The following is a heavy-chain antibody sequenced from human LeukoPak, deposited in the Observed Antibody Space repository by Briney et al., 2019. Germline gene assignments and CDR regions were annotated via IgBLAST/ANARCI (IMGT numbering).Heavy chain of an antibody. Sequence: GGFLRLSCAASGFTFSSYAMHWVRQAPGKGLEWVAVISYDGSNKYYADSVKGRFTISRDNSKNTLYLQMNSLRAEDTAVYYCAREGVDIVVVPAAVTGFDYWGQGTLVTVSS. CDR2: ISYDGSNK. D-gene: IGHD2-2*01. CDR1: GFTFSSYA. V-gene: IGHV3-30-3*01. J-gene: IGHJ4*02. CDR3: AREGVDIVVVPAAVTGFDY.